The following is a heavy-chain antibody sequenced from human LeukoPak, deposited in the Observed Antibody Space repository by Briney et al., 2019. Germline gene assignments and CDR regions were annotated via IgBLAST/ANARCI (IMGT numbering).Heavy chain of an antibody. CDR3: ARMEMTAMADHDAFDI. D-gene: IGHD5-18*01. Sequence: SETLSLTCAVYGGSFSGYYWSWIRQPPGKGLEWIGEINHSGSTNYNPSLKSRVTISVDTSKNQFSLKLSSVTAADTAAYYCARMEMTAMADHDAFDIWGQGTMVTVSS. CDR1: GGSFSGYY. CDR2: INHSGST. J-gene: IGHJ3*02. V-gene: IGHV4-34*01.